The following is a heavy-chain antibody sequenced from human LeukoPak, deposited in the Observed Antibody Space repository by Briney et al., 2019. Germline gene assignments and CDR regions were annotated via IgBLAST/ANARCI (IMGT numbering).Heavy chain of an antibody. J-gene: IGHJ4*02. Sequence: ASVKVSCKASGYTFTGYYMHWVRQAPGQGLEWMGWINPNSGGTNYAQKFQGRVTMTRDTSISTAYMELSRLRSGDTAVYYCARVWEIAAAGTFSFDYWGQGTLVTVSS. V-gene: IGHV1-2*02. D-gene: IGHD6-13*01. CDR3: ARVWEIAAAGTFSFDY. CDR2: INPNSGGT. CDR1: GYTFTGYY.